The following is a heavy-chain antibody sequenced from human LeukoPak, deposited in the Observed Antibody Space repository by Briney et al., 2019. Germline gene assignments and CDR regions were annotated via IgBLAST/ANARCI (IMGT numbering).Heavy chain of an antibody. Sequence: SQTLSLTCAISGDSVSSKSVWNWIRQSPSRGLEWLGRIYYRSKWSNNYAVSVKSRININPDTSKNQFSLQLSSVTAEDTAVYYCARGDQNFDYWGQGTLVTVSS. CDR1: GDSVSSKSV. J-gene: IGHJ4*02. D-gene: IGHD5-24*01. V-gene: IGHV6-1*01. CDR2: IYYRSKWSN. CDR3: ARGDQNFDY.